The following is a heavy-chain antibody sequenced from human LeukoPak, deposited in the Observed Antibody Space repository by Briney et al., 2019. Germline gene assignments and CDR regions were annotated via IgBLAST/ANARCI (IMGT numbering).Heavy chain of an antibody. CDR2: IYHSGST. V-gene: IGHV4-4*02. J-gene: IGHJ4*02. CDR3: ARLRVDYYGSGSYYTD. CDR1: GGSISSSNW. Sequence: SETLSLTCAVSGGSISSSNWWSWVRQPPGKGLEWIGEIYHSGSTNYNPSLKSRVTISVDKSKNQFSLKMSSVTAADTAVYYCARLRVDYYGSGSYYTDWGQGTLVTVSS. D-gene: IGHD3-10*01.